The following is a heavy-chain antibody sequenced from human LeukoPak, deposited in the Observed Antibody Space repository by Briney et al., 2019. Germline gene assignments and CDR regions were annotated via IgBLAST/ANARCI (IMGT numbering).Heavy chain of an antibody. CDR2: IYSGGTT. D-gene: IGHD6-19*01. Sequence: GGSLRLSCAAPGFTVSNNYMSWVRQAPGKGLEWVSVIYSGGTTYYADSVKGRFTISRDNSKNTLYLQMNSLRAEDTAVYCCARGHKYSTGWHYFDYWGQGTLVTVSS. J-gene: IGHJ4*02. CDR3: ARGHKYSTGWHYFDY. V-gene: IGHV3-53*01. CDR1: GFTVSNNY.